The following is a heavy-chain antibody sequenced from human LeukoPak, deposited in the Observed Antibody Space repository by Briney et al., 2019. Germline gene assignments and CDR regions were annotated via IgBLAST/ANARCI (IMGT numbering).Heavy chain of an antibody. J-gene: IGHJ4*02. D-gene: IGHD2-2*01. CDR1: GFTFSSYG. Sequence: PGGSLRLSCAACGFTFSSYGMSWVRQAPGKGLEWVSAISGSGGSTYYADSVKGRFTISRDNSKNTLYLQMNSLRAEDTAVYHCAKGKGYSTSGWYFDYWGQGTLVTVSS. V-gene: IGHV3-23*01. CDR3: AKGKGYSTSGWYFDY. CDR2: ISGSGGST.